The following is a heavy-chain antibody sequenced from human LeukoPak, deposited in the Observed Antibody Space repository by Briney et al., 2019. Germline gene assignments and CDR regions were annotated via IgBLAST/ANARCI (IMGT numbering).Heavy chain of an antibody. CDR3: ITADSQAFDV. J-gene: IGHJ3*01. CDR2: IKSKTDGGTA. D-gene: IGHD2-21*01. V-gene: IGHV3-15*01. Sequence: GGSLRLSCAASGFTLTNAWMGWVRQAPGRGLEWVGRIKSKTDGGTADYAAPVKGRFTISRDDPKSTLYLQMNSLKSGDTAVYYCITADSQAFDVWGQGTMVTVSS. CDR1: GFTLTNAW.